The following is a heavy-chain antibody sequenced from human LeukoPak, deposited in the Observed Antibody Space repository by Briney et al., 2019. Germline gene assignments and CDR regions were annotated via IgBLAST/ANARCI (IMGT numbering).Heavy chain of an antibody. CDR2: IDRDGSST. J-gene: IGHJ2*01. D-gene: IGHD2/OR15-2a*01. V-gene: IGHV3-74*01. CDR1: GFTFSSYW. Sequence: GGSLRLSCAASGFTFSSYWMHWVRQAPGKGLVWVSRIDRDGSSTNYADSVKGRFTISRDNIRNLLYLQMNYLIVEDTAVYYCATEYCTDKGNFDLWGRGALVTVSS. CDR3: ATEYCTDKGNFDL.